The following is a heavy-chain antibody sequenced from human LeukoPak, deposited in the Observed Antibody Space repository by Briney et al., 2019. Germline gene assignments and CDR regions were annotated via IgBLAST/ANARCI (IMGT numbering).Heavy chain of an antibody. CDR1: GFTFSNAW. J-gene: IGHJ4*02. CDR2: IKSKTDGGTT. V-gene: IGHV3-15*01. Sequence: PGGSLRLSCAASGFTFSNAWMSWVRQAPGKGLEWVGRIKSKTDGGTTDYAAPVKGRFTISRDDSKNTLYLQMNSLKTEDTAVYHCTTRQELLYLDYWGQGTLVTVSS. CDR3: TTRQELLYLDY. D-gene: IGHD3-10*01.